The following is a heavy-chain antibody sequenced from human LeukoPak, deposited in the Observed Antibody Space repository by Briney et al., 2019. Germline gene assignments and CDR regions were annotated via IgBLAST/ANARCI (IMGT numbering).Heavy chain of an antibody. Sequence: GGSLRLSCAASGFTFSSYVMSWVRKAPGKGLEWVSAISGSGGSTYYAYFVKGVVTFSSDNSKNTLYLQMNSLRAEDTAVYYCAKDLEVTIFGVVPSADYWGQGTLVTVSS. CDR1: GFTFSSYV. CDR2: ISGSGGST. D-gene: IGHD3-3*01. CDR3: AKDLEVTIFGVVPSADY. J-gene: IGHJ4*02. V-gene: IGHV3-23*01.